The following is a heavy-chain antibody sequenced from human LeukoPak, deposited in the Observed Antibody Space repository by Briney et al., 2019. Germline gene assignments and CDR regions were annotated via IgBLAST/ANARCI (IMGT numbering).Heavy chain of an antibody. CDR2: IRSKAYGGTT. CDR1: GFTFGDYA. CDR3: TRGSRIVVVPAATPGFFDY. D-gene: IGHD2-2*02. V-gene: IGHV3-49*04. J-gene: IGHJ4*02. Sequence: EPGRSLRLSCTASGFTFGDYAMSWVRQAPGKGLEWVGFIRSKAYGGTTEYAASVKGRFTISRDDSKSIAYLQMNSLKTEDTAVYYCTRGSRIVVVPAATPGFFDYWGQGTLVTVSS.